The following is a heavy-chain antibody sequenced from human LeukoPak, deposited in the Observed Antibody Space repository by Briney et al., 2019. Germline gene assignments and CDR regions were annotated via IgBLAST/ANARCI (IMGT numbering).Heavy chain of an antibody. D-gene: IGHD4-17*01. CDR2: IGYDRNSK. V-gene: IGHV3-30*02. Sequence: GGPLRLSCAAYGFTFSSYGIHWVRQAPGKGLEWVAFIGYDRNSKHYADSVKGRFTISGDNSKNTLYLQMNSLRTEDTAVYYCAKNRRASGDYAGAFDYWGQGTLVTVTS. J-gene: IGHJ4*02. CDR1: GFTFSSYG. CDR3: AKNRRASGDYAGAFDY.